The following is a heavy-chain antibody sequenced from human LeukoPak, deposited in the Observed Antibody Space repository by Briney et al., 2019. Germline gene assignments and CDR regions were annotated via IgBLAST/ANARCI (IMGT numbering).Heavy chain of an antibody. CDR2: IHYSGST. CDR1: GGSMSSTNYY. Sequence: SETLSLTCTVSGGSMSSTNYYWGWIRQPPGRGLEWSGSIHYSGSTYYNPSLKSRVTIPVDTSKNQFSLKLSSVTAADTAVYYCARRGLGTTPYFDYWGQGTLVTVSS. V-gene: IGHV4-39*01. D-gene: IGHD4-17*01. J-gene: IGHJ4*02. CDR3: ARRGLGTTPYFDY.